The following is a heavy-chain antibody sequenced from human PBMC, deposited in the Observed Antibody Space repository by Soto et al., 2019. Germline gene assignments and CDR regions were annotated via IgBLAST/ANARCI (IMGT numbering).Heavy chain of an antibody. Sequence: GGSLRLSCAASGFTFSSYGMHWVRQAPGKGLEWVAVISYDGSNKYYADSVKGRFTISRDNSKNTLYLQMNSLRAEDTAVYYCAKDYDSTGTTRYGMDVWGQGTTVTVYS. V-gene: IGHV3-30*18. CDR1: GFTFSSYG. J-gene: IGHJ6*02. D-gene: IGHD1-1*01. CDR3: AKDYDSTGTTRYGMDV. CDR2: ISYDGSNK.